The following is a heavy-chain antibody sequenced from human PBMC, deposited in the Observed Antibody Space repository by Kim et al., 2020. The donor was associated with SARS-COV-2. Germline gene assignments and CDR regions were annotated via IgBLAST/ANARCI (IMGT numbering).Heavy chain of an antibody. J-gene: IGHJ4*02. V-gene: IGHV3-23*01. CDR1: GFTFSSYA. Sequence: GGSLRLSCAASGFTFSSYAMSWVRQAPGKGLEWVSAISGSGGSTYYADSVKGRFTISRDNSKNTLYLQMNSLRAEDTAVYYCAKETGYCTNGVCSYFDYWGQGTLVTVSS. CDR3: AKETGYCTNGVCSYFDY. D-gene: IGHD2-8*01. CDR2: ISGSGGST.